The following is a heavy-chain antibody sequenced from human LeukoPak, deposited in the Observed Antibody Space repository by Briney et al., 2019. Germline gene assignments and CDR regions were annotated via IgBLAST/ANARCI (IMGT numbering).Heavy chain of an antibody. D-gene: IGHD3-9*01. CDR2: IYSGGST. J-gene: IGHJ6*03. Sequence: GGSLRLSCAASGFTVSSNYMSWVRQAPGKGLEWVSVIYSGGSTYYADSVKGRFTISRDNSKNTLYLQMNSLRAEDTAVYYCARDRDYDILTGYYYYYYMDVWGKGTTVTVSS. V-gene: IGHV3-66*01. CDR1: GFTVSSNY. CDR3: ARDRDYDILTGYYYYYYMDV.